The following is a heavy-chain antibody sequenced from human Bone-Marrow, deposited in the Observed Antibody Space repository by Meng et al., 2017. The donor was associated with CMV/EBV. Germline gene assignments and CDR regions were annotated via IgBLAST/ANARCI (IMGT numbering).Heavy chain of an antibody. CDR3: VQGGIAPLGA. Sequence: HSCRASVFTVINSALGWVRQAGGKGLEWVSTISGGGNTTYYTDSVKGRFTISRDNSKNMVFLQLTSLGAEDTALYYCVQGGIAPLGAWGQGTLVTVSS. CDR1: VFTVINSA. D-gene: IGHD6-13*01. CDR2: ISGGGNTT. V-gene: IGHV3-23*01. J-gene: IGHJ5*02.